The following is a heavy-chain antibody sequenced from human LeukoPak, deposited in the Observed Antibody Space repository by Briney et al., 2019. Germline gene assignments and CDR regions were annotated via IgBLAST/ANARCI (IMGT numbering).Heavy chain of an antibody. Sequence: GGSLRLSCAASGFTFSSYAMHWVRQAPGKGLEWVAVISDDGSNKYYADSVKGRFTISRDNSKNTLYLQMNSLRAEDTAVYYCARDGMVGSWELLKYYYGMDVWGQGTTVTVSS. J-gene: IGHJ6*02. CDR1: GFTFSSYA. V-gene: IGHV3-30*04. CDR2: ISDDGSNK. D-gene: IGHD1-26*01. CDR3: ARDGMVGSWELLKYYYGMDV.